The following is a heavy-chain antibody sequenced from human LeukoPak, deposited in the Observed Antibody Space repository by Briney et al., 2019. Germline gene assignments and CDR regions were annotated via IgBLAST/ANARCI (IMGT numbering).Heavy chain of an antibody. J-gene: IGHJ4*02. D-gene: IGHD3-9*01. Sequence: GESLKFPCKGSGYTFTSYCIGWVRQMPGKGLEWMGIIYPGDSDTRYSPSFQGQVTISADKSISTAYLQWSSLKASDTAMYYCARLGLRYFDWLQYYFDYWGQGTLVTVSP. V-gene: IGHV5-51*01. CDR2: IYPGDSDT. CDR1: GYTFTSYC. CDR3: ARLGLRYFDWLQYYFDY.